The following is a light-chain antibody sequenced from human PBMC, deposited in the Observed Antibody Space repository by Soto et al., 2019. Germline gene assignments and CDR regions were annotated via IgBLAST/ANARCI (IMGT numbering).Light chain of an antibody. J-gene: IGLJ1*01. V-gene: IGLV2-23*01. CDR3: CSSAGSSLDV. Sequence: QSALTQPASVSGSPGQSIAISCSGTSSDVGSYNLVSWYQQHPGKAPKLMIYEGTKRPSGVSNRFSGSKSANTASLTISGLQAEDEADYYRCSSAGSSLDVCGSGTKLTVL. CDR2: EGT. CDR1: SSDVGSYNL.